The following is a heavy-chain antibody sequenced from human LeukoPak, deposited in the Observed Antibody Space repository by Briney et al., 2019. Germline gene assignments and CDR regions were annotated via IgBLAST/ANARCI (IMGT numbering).Heavy chain of an antibody. CDR3: AKTLYDSGSYWGAFDY. V-gene: IGHV3-23*01. D-gene: IGHD3-10*01. CDR2: ISGSGGST. J-gene: IGHJ4*02. CDR1: GFTFSSYA. Sequence: GGSLRLSCAASGFTFSSYAMGWVRQAPGKGLEWVSAISGSGGSTYYADSVKGRFTISRDNSKNTLYLQMNGLRAEDTAIYYCAKTLYDSGSYWGAFDYWDQGTLVTVSS.